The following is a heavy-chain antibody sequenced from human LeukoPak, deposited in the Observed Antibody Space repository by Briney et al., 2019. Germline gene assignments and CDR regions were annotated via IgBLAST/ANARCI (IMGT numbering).Heavy chain of an antibody. CDR3: ARSEGRYYDFWSGYSGDANWFDP. CDR2: INQSGST. Sequence: SETQSLTCAVYGGSFSAHYWTWIRQPPGEGLEWIGEINQSGSTNYNPSLKSRVSMSIDTFKKQFSLKLSSVTTADSAVYYCARSEGRYYDFWSGYSGDANWFDPWGQGNLVTVSS. D-gene: IGHD3-3*01. J-gene: IGHJ5*02. V-gene: IGHV4-34*01. CDR1: GGSFSAHY.